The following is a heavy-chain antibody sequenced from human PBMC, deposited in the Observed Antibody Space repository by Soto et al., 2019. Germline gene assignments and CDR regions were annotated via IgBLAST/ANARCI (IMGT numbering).Heavy chain of an antibody. Sequence: QVQLVQSGAEEKKPGASVKVSCQAAGYTFTQYAIHWLRQAPGHRLEWMGWITAGNGDTRYSPKFQDRVTITRDTSASTAYMELSGLRSEDTALYYCARDLAFDRDCYFDYWGQGTLVTVSS. CDR1: GYTFTQYA. CDR3: ARDLAFDRDCYFDY. D-gene: IGHD2-21*02. V-gene: IGHV1-3*05. J-gene: IGHJ4*02. CDR2: ITAGNGDT.